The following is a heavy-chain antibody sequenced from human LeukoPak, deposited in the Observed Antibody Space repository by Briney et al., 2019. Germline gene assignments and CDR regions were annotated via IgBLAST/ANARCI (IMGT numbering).Heavy chain of an antibody. V-gene: IGHV3-23*01. CDR2: ISGSGGST. D-gene: IGHD2/OR15-2a*01. CDR3: AKDNEYLPDFLFDY. J-gene: IGHJ4*02. Sequence: QPGGSLRLSCAASGFTFSSYAMSWVRQAPGKGLEWVSAISGSGGSTYYADSVKGQFTISRDNSKNTLYLQMNSLRAEDTAVYYCAKDNEYLPDFLFDYWGQGTLVTVSS. CDR1: GFTFSSYA.